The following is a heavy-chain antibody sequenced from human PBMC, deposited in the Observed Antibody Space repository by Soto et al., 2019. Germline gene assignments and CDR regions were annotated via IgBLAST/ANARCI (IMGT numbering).Heavy chain of an antibody. CDR1: GGSISSYY. Sequence: SETLSLTCTVSGGSISSYYWSWIRQPPGKGLEWIGYIYYSGSTNYNPSLKSRVTISVDTSKNQFSLRAEDTAVYYCAGTLYYDFWSGYKNYYYYYGMDVWGQGTTVTVSS. CDR3: AGTLYYDFWSGYKNYYYYYGMDV. D-gene: IGHD3-3*01. CDR2: IYYSGST. V-gene: IGHV4-59*01. J-gene: IGHJ6*02.